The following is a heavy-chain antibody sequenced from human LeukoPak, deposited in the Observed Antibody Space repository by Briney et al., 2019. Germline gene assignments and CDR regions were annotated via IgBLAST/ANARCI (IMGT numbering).Heavy chain of an antibody. D-gene: IGHD3-22*01. Sequence: TGGSLSLSCGASGFTLDDLTMQWVRHPQGGGREWVAFISWVGGRTYYADSVKGRFTISRDNSKHSLYLQMNSLRTEDTALYYCAKDIIPYNSGPPDYWGQGTLVTVSS. CDR3: AKDIIPYNSGPPDY. J-gene: IGHJ4*02. V-gene: IGHV3-43*01. CDR1: GFTLDDLT. CDR2: ISWVGGRT.